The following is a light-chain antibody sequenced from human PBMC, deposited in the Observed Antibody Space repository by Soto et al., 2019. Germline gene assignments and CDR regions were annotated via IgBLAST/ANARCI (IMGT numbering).Light chain of an antibody. CDR1: SSNMGSNT. V-gene: IGLV1-44*01. CDR2: NDN. Sequence: QSVLTQPPSASGTPGQGVAISCSGSSSNMGSNTVNWYQHLPGTAPKLHIYNDNQRPSGVPDRFFGSKSGTSASLAITGLQSEDEADYYCAAWDGSLNHILFGGGTKVTVL. CDR3: AAWDGSLNHIL. J-gene: IGLJ2*01.